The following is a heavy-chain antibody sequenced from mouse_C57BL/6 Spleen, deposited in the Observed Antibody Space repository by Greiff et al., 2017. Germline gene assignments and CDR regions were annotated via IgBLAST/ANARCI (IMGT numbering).Heavy chain of an antibody. V-gene: IGHV1-82*01. D-gene: IGHD1-1*01. CDR1: GYAFSSSW. Sequence: VQLQESGPELVKPGASVKISCKASGYAFSSSWMNWVKQRPGKGLEWIGRIYPGDGDTNYNGKFKGKATLTADKSSSTAYMQLSSLTSEDSAVYFCARSRIYYYGSSYAMDYWGQGTSVTVSS. J-gene: IGHJ4*01. CDR3: ARSRIYYYGSSYAMDY. CDR2: IYPGDGDT.